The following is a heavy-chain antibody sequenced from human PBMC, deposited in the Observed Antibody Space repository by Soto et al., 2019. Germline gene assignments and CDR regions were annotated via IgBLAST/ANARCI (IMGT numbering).Heavy chain of an antibody. CDR3: AKSGDSSGYYYGDDY. J-gene: IGHJ4*02. Sequence: AETLSLTCTVSGASVISYYWSWVRQPPGKGLQWIGNIFYSGSTTHYNPSLKSRVTISVDMSNNQFSLKPSSVTAADTAVYYCAKSGDSSGYYYGDDYWGQGTLVTVSS. D-gene: IGHD3-22*01. V-gene: IGHV4-59*02. CDR2: IFYSGST. CDR1: GASVISYY.